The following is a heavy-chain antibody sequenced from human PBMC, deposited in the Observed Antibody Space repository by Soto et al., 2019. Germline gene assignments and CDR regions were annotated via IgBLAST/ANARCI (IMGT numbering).Heavy chain of an antibody. CDR3: AKGYSDSSWSHLDF. D-gene: IGHD6-13*01. V-gene: IGHV3-23*01. CDR1: GFTFSSYA. J-gene: IGHJ4*02. CDR2: LNGRATEK. Sequence: EVQLLESVGGLVRPGGSLRLSCVISGFTFSSYAMTWVRQAPGKGLEWVSTLNGRATEKYHADSVRGRFTISRDNSKSTLYLQMNSLRAEDSAIYYCAKGYSDSSWSHLDFWGQGTLVTVSS.